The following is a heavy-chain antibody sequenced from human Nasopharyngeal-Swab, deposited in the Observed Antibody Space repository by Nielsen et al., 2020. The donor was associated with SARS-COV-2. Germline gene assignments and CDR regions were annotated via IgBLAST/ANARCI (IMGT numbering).Heavy chain of an antibody. CDR2: IGDKDHNYAT. V-gene: IGHV3-73*01. J-gene: IGHJ4*02. Sequence: VRQMPGEGLEWVGRIGDKDHNYATTYGASVQGRFTISRDDSKNTAFLQMDSLKTEDTALYYCTTDFYFDYWGQGTLVTVSS. CDR3: TTDFYFDY.